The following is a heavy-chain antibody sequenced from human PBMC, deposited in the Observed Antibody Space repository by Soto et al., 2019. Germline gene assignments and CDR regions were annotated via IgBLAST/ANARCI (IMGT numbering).Heavy chain of an antibody. CDR3: AKGRGGGYCSSTSCYTNSELDY. V-gene: IGHV3-23*01. J-gene: IGHJ4*02. D-gene: IGHD2-2*02. CDR1: GFTFSSYA. CDR2: ISGSGGST. Sequence: LRLSCAASGFTFSSYAMSWVRQAPGKGLEWVSTISGSGGSTYYADSVKGRFTISRDKSKNTLYLQMNSLRAEDTAVYYCAKGRGGGYCSSTSCYTNSELDYWGQGTLVTVSS.